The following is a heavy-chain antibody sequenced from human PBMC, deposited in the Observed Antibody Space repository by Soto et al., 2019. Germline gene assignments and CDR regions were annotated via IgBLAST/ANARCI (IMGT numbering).Heavy chain of an antibody. CDR2: IRSKANSYAT. Sequence: EVQLVESGGGLVQPGGSLKLSCAASGFTFSGSAMHWVRQASGKGLEWVGRIRSKANSYATAYAASVKGRFTISRDDSNNTEYLQMNSLKTEDTAVYYCTRHTGNFDYWGQGTLVTVSS. V-gene: IGHV3-73*02. D-gene: IGHD2-8*02. CDR1: GFTFSGSA. CDR3: TRHTGNFDY. J-gene: IGHJ4*02.